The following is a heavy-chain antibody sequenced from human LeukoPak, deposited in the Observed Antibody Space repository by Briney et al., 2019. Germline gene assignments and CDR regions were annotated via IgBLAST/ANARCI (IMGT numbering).Heavy chain of an antibody. CDR2: VSPHSGDT. D-gene: IGHD2-2*01. CDR3: AREVVAGRGYYSYYMDV. CDR1: GYTFTSNG. V-gene: IGHV1-18*01. J-gene: IGHJ6*03. Sequence: GASVKVFCKASGYTFTSNGIYWVRQAPGQGLEWMGWVSPHSGDTSYAQKFQDRATMTADTSTSTAYMELRSLRSDDTAVYYCAREVVAGRGYYSYYMDVWGSGTTVTVSS.